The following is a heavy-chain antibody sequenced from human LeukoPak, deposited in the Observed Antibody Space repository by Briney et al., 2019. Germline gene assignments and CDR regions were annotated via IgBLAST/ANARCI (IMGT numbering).Heavy chain of an antibody. CDR2: IYYRVTS. CDR3: ARAVGGDCSGSL. V-gene: IGHV4-59*01. CDR1: GDSISTYY. Sequence: PSETLSLTCTVSGDSISTYYWSWIRQPPGKGLEWIGYIYYRVTSDYNPSLKSRVTMSADMSTRQISLKLSSVTAADTAVYYCARAVGGDCSGSLWGPGTLVTVSS. J-gene: IGHJ4*02. D-gene: IGHD3-10*02.